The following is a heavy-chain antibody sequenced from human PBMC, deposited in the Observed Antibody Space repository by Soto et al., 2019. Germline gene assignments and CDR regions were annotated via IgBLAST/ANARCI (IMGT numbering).Heavy chain of an antibody. V-gene: IGHV3-21*01. Sequence: LRLSCAASGFTFSSYSMNWVRQAPGKGLEWVSSISSSSSYIYYADSVKGRFTTSRDNAKNSLYLQMNSLRAEDTAVYYCRLTTVTPFVPNWGQGTLVTVSS. D-gene: IGHD4-17*01. J-gene: IGHJ4*02. CDR1: GFTFSSYS. CDR2: ISSSSSYI. CDR3: RLTTVTPFVPN.